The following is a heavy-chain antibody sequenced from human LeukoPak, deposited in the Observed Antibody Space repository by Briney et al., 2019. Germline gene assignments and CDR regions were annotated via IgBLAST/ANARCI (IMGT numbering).Heavy chain of an antibody. V-gene: IGHV1-2*02. Sequence: ASVKVSCKASGYTFTGYYMHWVRQAPGQGLEWMGWINPNSGGTNYAQKFQGRVTMTRDTSISTAYMELSRLRSDDTAVYYCARDMGWYSSGWYADYWGQGTLVTVSS. CDR2: INPNSGGT. CDR1: GYTFTGYY. D-gene: IGHD6-19*01. J-gene: IGHJ4*02. CDR3: ARDMGWYSSGWYADY.